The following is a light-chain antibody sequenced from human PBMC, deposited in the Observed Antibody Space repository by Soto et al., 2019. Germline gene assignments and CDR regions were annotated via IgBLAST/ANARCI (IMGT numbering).Light chain of an antibody. V-gene: IGKV3-20*01. CDR1: QSVSSSY. CDR3: QHFVNSLTWT. CDR2: GAS. Sequence: EIVLTQSPGTLSLSLGERATLSCSAIQSVSSSYVNWYQHKPGQSPRLLIYGASSRATGVPDRFSGGGSGTDFTLTISRLEPEDFAVYYCQHFVNSLTWTFGQGTKVGIK. J-gene: IGKJ1*01.